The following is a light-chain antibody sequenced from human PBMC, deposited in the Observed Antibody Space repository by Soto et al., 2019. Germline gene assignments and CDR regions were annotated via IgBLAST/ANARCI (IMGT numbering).Light chain of an antibody. V-gene: IGKV1-39*01. CDR2: AAS. Sequence: DIPMTQSPSSLSASVGDRVTITCRPSQSISRYLNWYQLKPGKAPKLLIYAASNLQSGVPSRFSGSASGTDFTLTISSLQSEDFATYHCQQTYSTPYTFGQGTKLEIK. CDR3: QQTYSTPYT. CDR1: QSISRY. J-gene: IGKJ2*01.